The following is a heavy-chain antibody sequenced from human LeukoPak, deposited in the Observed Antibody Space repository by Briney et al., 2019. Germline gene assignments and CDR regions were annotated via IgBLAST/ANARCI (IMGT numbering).Heavy chain of an antibody. CDR2: TYYRSKWYN. V-gene: IGHV6-1*01. CDR3: ARSHAYYFDS. Sequence: SQTLSLTYDITRESVASDSTVDNCIRHSPTKNIEWLGRTYYRSKWYNDYAVSVKSRININPDTSKNQFSLQLTSVTPEDTAVYYCARSHAYYFDSWGQGTLVTVSS. CDR1: RESVASDSTV. J-gene: IGHJ4*02.